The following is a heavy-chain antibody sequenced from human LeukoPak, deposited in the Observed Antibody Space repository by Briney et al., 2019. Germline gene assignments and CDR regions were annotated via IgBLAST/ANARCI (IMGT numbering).Heavy chain of an antibody. D-gene: IGHD6-19*01. J-gene: IGHJ5*02. CDR2: IYYSGST. V-gene: IGHV4-59*01. Sequence: SETLSLTCTVSGGSISSYYWSWIRQPPGKGLEWIGYIYYSGSTNYNPSLKSRVTISVDTSKNQFSLKLSSVTAADTAVYYCAGASSGEQWLVNKVASWFDPWGQGTLVTVSS. CDR3: AGASSGEQWLVNKVASWFDP. CDR1: GGSISSYY.